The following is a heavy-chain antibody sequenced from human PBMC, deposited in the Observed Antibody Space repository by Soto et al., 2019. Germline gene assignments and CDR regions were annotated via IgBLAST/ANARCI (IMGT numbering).Heavy chain of an antibody. CDR1: GDSLNSSFYY. Sequence: HLPLQESGPRLVKPSETLSLTCKVSGDSLNSSFYYWGWIRQSAGKGLEWIGSFFYGGTSYYNPSLKIRVTIAVEPDDNPFTLTRTPMTAAATALYASARHAAPMPVVAGFDPWGQGTQVTVSS. J-gene: IGHJ5*02. V-gene: IGHV4-39*01. CDR3: ARHAAPMPVVAGFDP. D-gene: IGHD2-21*01. CDR2: FFYGGTS.